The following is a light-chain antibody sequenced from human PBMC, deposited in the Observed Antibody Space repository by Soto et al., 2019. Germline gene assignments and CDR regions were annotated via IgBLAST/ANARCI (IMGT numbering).Light chain of an antibody. V-gene: IGKV3D-15*01. J-gene: IGKJ4*01. Sequence: EIVMTQSPVTLSVSPGERATLSCRAGQSVSDNLAWYQQKPGQAPRLLIYGASTRATGIPARFSGSGSGTEFTLTISSLQSEDFAVYYCQQYNNWPLTFGGGPQVEIK. CDR2: GAS. CDR3: QQYNNWPLT. CDR1: QSVSDN.